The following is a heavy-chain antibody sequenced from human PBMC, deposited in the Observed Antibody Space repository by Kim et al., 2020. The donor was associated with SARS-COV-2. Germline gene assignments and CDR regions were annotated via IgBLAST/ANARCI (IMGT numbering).Heavy chain of an antibody. CDR2: ISWNSGTI. D-gene: IGHD3-10*01. V-gene: IGHV3-9*01. Sequence: GGSLRLSCAASGFTFDDYAMHWVRQAPGKGLEWVSGISWNSGTIGYADSVKGRFTISRDNAKNSLYLQMNSLRTEDTAVYYCAKSKSTMFQGVLYGMDV. CDR1: GFTFDDYA. J-gene: IGHJ6*01. CDR3: AKSKSTMFQGVLYGMDV.